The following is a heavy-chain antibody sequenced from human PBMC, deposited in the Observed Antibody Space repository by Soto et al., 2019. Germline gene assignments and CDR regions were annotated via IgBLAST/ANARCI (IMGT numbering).Heavy chain of an antibody. CDR1: GYTFTSYG. V-gene: IGHV1-18*01. CDR3: ASGYCSGGSCYRGEYGMDV. CDR2: ISAYNGNT. J-gene: IGHJ6*02. D-gene: IGHD2-15*01. Sequence: ASVKVSCKASGYTFTSYGISWVRQAPGQGLEWMGWISAYNGNTNYAQKLQGRVTMTTDTSTSTAYMELRSLRSDDAAVYYCASGYCSGGSCYRGEYGMDVWGQGTTVTVSS.